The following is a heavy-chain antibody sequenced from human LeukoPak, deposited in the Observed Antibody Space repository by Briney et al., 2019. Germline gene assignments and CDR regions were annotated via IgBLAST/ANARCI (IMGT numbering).Heavy chain of an antibody. CDR3: VKDVLVAAPSFVF. CDR1: GFTFRASS. Sequence: GGSRRPSCSASGFTFRASSMHGVPNGPGKGLEYCSAITIDGDITYYAESAKGRFTISRDNSKNTLYLQMSSLKAEDTAVYYCVKDVLVAAPSFVFWAQGTLVTVSS. J-gene: IGHJ4*02. CDR2: ITIDGDIT. V-gene: IGHV3-64D*06. D-gene: IGHD2-2*01.